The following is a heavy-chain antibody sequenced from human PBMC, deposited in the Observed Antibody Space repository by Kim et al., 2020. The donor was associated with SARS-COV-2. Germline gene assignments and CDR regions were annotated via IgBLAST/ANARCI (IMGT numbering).Heavy chain of an antibody. CDR2: ISSNGGST. V-gene: IGHV3-64*01. CDR3: ARSAGGYSYGYERVDYYGMDV. Sequence: GGSLRLSCAASGFTFSSYAMHCVRQAPGKGLEYVSAISSNGGSTYYANSVKGRFTISRDNSKNTLYLQMGSLRAEDMAVYYCARSAGGYSYGYERVDYYGMDVWGQGTTVTVSS. CDR1: GFTFSSYA. J-gene: IGHJ6*02. D-gene: IGHD5-18*01.